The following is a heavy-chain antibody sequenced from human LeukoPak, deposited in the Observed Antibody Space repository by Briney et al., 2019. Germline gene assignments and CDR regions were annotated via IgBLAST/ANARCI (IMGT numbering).Heavy chain of an antibody. Sequence: GGSLRLSCAASGFTFSSYGMHWVRQAPGKGLEWVAFIRYDGSNKYYADSVKGRFTISRDNSKNTLYLQMNSLRAADTAVYYCAKDNYGDYYFDYWGQGTLVTVSS. CDR1: GFTFSSYG. V-gene: IGHV3-30*02. J-gene: IGHJ4*02. CDR2: IRYDGSNK. CDR3: AKDNYGDYYFDY. D-gene: IGHD4-17*01.